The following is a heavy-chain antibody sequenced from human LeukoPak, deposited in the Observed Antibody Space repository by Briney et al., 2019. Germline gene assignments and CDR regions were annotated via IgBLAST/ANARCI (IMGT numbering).Heavy chain of an antibody. CDR2: VYYSGST. CDR1: GGSVSSSSYY. CDR3: ARHRGGSSPSVFDS. J-gene: IGHJ4*02. V-gene: IGHV4-39*01. D-gene: IGHD2-15*01. Sequence: SSETLSLTCTVSGGSVSSSSYYWGWIRQPPGKGLEWIGGVYYSGSTYYNPSLKSRVTISVDTSKNQFSLKMSSVTAADTTLFYCARHRGGSSPSVFDSWGQGTLVTVSS.